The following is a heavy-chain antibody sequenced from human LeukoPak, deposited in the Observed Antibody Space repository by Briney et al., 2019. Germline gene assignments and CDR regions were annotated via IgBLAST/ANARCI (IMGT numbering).Heavy chain of an antibody. Sequence: WASVKVSCKASGDTFTSYYMHWVRQAPGQGLEWMGIINPSGDSTSSAQTFQGRVTMTRDMSTSTVYMALSSLRTEDTAVYYCARGRHSYESSDYYYEGDAFDIWGQGTMVTVSS. CDR1: GDTFTSYY. CDR3: ARGRHSYESSDYYYEGDAFDI. CDR2: INPSGDST. D-gene: IGHD3-22*01. J-gene: IGHJ3*02. V-gene: IGHV1-46*01.